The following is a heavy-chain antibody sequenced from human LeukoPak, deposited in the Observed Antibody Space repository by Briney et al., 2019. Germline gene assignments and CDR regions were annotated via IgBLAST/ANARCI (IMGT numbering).Heavy chain of an antibody. Sequence: GGSLRLFCAASGFTVSSNYMSWVRQAPGKGLEWVSVIYSGGSTYYADSVKGRFTISRDNSKNTLYLQMNSLRAEDTAVYYCARLYSSGWYYFDYWGQGTLVTVSS. V-gene: IGHV3-53*01. CDR2: IYSGGST. CDR1: GFTVSSNY. D-gene: IGHD6-19*01. J-gene: IGHJ4*02. CDR3: ARLYSSGWYYFDY.